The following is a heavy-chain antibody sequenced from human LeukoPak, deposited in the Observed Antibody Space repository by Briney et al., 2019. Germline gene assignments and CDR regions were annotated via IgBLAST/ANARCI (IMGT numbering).Heavy chain of an antibody. V-gene: IGHV3-48*04. D-gene: IGHD3-10*02. Sequence: GGSLRLSCVAAPGFTFSNYGMSWVRQAPGKGLEWVSYISSSGSTIYYADSVKGRFTISRDNAKNSLYLQMNSLRAEDTAVYYCAELGITMIGGVWGKGTTVTISS. CDR1: GFTFSNYG. CDR3: AELGITMIGGV. CDR2: ISSSGSTI. J-gene: IGHJ6*04.